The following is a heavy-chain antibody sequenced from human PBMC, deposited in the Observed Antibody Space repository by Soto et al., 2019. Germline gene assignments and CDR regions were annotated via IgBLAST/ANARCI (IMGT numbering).Heavy chain of an antibody. Sequence: SXGSLELSCAASGFTFDDYAMHWVRQAPGKGLEWVSGISWNSGSIGYADSVKGRFTISRDNAKNSLYLQMNSLRAEDTALYYCAKDLGYDSSGYKPFDYWGQGTLVTVSS. V-gene: IGHV3-9*01. CDR2: ISWNSGSI. CDR3: AKDLGYDSSGYKPFDY. D-gene: IGHD3-22*01. CDR1: GFTFDDYA. J-gene: IGHJ4*02.